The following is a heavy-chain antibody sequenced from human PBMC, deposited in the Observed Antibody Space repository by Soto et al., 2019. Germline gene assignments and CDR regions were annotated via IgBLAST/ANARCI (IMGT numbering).Heavy chain of an antibody. CDR2: IKQDGSEK. Sequence: GGSLRLSCAASGFTFSSYWMSWVRQAPGKGLEWVANIKQDGSEKYYVDSVKGRFTISRDNAKNSLYLQMNSLRSEDTAVYYCFRWGSSWHDAFDIWGQGTMVTVSS. CDR3: FRWGSSWHDAFDI. V-gene: IGHV3-7*03. J-gene: IGHJ3*02. D-gene: IGHD6-13*01. CDR1: GFTFSSYW.